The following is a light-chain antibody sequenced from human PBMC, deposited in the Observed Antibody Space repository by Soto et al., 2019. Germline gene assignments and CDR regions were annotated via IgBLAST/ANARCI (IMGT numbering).Light chain of an antibody. CDR1: QSVSSY. Sequence: EIVLTQSPATLSLSPGERATLSCRASQSVSSYLAWYQQKPGQAPRLLIYDASNRATGIPGRFSGSGSGTEFTLAISSLEPEDFAVYYCQQRSNCPLTFGGGTKVEIK. J-gene: IGKJ4*01. V-gene: IGKV3-11*01. CDR3: QQRSNCPLT. CDR2: DAS.